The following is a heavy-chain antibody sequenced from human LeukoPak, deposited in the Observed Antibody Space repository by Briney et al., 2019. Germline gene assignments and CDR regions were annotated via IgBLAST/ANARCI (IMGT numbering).Heavy chain of an antibody. J-gene: IGHJ5*02. V-gene: IGHV4-31*03. D-gene: IGHD2-15*01. CDR1: GGSISSGGYY. CDR2: IYYSGST. CDR3: ARAEVAATPFDP. Sequence: PSETLSLTCTVSGGSISSGGYYWSWIRQHPGKGLEWIGYIYYSGSTYYNPSLKSRVTILVDTSKNQFSLKLSSVTAADTAVYYCARAEVAATPFDPWGQGTLVTVSS.